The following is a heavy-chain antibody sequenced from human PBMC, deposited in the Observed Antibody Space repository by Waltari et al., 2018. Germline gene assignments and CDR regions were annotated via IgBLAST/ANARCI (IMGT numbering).Heavy chain of an antibody. D-gene: IGHD2-21*01. Sequence: EVQLVESGGGLAQPGRSLRLSCAASGFTFSSYSMNWVRQAPGKGLEWVSYISSGSGRIYYADSVKGRFTISRDNAKNSLYLQMNSLRAEDTAVYYCVRDEAWSFDYWGQGTLVTVSS. CDR2: ISSGSGRI. J-gene: IGHJ4*02. V-gene: IGHV3-48*04. CDR3: VRDEAWSFDY. CDR1: GFTFSSYS.